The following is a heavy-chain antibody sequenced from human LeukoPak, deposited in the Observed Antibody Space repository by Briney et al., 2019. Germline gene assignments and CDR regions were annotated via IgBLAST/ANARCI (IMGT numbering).Heavy chain of an antibody. D-gene: IGHD6-13*01. Sequence: PSETLSLTCTVSGGSIFSYYWGWIRQPPGKGLEWIGSIYYSGSTYYNPSLKSRVTISVDTSKNQFSLKLSSVTAADTAVYYCASLHRGYSSSWYSYWGQGTLVTVSS. CDR3: ASLHRGYSSSWYSY. CDR2: IYYSGST. J-gene: IGHJ4*02. CDR1: GGSIFSYY. V-gene: IGHV4-39*01.